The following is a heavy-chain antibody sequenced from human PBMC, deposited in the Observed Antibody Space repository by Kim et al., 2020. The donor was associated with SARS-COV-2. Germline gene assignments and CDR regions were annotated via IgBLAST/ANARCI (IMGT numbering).Heavy chain of an antibody. CDR1: GFTFSDYT. J-gene: IGHJ3*01. D-gene: IGHD6-13*01. CDR2: IGRKSNSYAT. CDR3: IGVNRVAASWFDGFDV. V-gene: IGHV3-73*01. Sequence: GGSLRLSCAASGFTFSDYTIHWVRQAPGKGLEWVARIGRKSNSYATAYAASVQITITIARANNTHTADLQMHSTKTAATDVYYSIGVNRVAASWFDGFDV.